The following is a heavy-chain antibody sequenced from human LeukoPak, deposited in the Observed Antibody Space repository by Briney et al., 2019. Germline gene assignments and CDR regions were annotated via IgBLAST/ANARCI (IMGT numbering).Heavy chain of an antibody. D-gene: IGHD6-6*01. CDR2: INHSGST. Sequence: SETLSLTCAVYGGSFSGYYWSWIRQPPGKGLEWIGEINHSGSTNYNPSLKSRVTISVDTSKNQFSLKLSSVTAADTAVYYRARGYSSSSGGDWFDPWGQGTLVTVSS. CDR1: GGSFSGYY. V-gene: IGHV4-34*01. J-gene: IGHJ5*02. CDR3: ARGYSSSSGGDWFDP.